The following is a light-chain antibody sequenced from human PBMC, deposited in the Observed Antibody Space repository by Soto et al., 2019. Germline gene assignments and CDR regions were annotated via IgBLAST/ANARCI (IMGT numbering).Light chain of an antibody. CDR1: SSDVGGYNF. J-gene: IGLJ2*01. Sequence: QSVLTQPPSASGSPGQSVTISCAGTSSDVGGYNFVSWYQQHPGKVPKLLIYEVIKRPSGVPDRFSGSKSGNTASLTVSGRQAEDEADYYCSSYSGSDNFVVFGGGTKLTVL. CDR3: SSYSGSDNFVV. V-gene: IGLV2-8*01. CDR2: EVI.